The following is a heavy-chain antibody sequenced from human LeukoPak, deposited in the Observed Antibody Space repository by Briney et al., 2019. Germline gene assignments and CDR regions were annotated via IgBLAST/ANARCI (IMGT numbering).Heavy chain of an antibody. Sequence: ASVKVSCKASGYTFTGHYMHWVRQAPGQGLEWMGWINPNSGGTNYAQKFQGRVTMIRDTSISTAYMELSRLRSDDTAVYYCARGLYYDSSGSPVHYWGQGTLVTVSS. J-gene: IGHJ4*02. D-gene: IGHD3-22*01. CDR2: INPNSGGT. V-gene: IGHV1-2*02. CDR1: GYTFTGHY. CDR3: ARGLYYDSSGSPVHY.